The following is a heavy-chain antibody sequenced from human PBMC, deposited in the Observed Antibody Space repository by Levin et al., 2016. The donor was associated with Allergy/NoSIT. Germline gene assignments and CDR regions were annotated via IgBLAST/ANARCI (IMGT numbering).Heavy chain of an antibody. J-gene: IGHJ3*02. CDR1: GFTFSSYA. V-gene: IGHV3-23*01. CDR3: AKEFYSSGLPGDAFDI. Sequence: GGSLRLSCAASGFTFSSYAMSWVRQAPGKGLEWVSAISGSGGSTYYADSVKGRFTISRDNSKNTLYLQMNSLRAEDTAVYYCAKEFYSSGLPGDAFDIWGQGTMVTVSS. CDR2: ISGSGGST. D-gene: IGHD6-19*01.